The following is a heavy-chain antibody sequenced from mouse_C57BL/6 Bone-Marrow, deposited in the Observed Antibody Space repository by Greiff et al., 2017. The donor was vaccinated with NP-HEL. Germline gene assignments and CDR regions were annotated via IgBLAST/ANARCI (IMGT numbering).Heavy chain of an antibody. D-gene: IGHD1-1*01. V-gene: IGHV5-9-1*02. Sequence: EVMLVESGEGLVKPGGSLKLSCAASGFTFSSYAMSWVRQTPEKRLEWVAYISSGGDYIYYADTVKGRFTISRDNARNTLYLQMSSLKSEDTAMYYCTRDITPYWYFDVWGTGTTVTVSS. CDR2: ISSGGDYI. J-gene: IGHJ1*03. CDR1: GFTFSSYA. CDR3: TRDITPYWYFDV.